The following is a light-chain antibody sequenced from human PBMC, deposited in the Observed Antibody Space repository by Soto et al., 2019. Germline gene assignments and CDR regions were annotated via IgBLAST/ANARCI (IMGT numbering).Light chain of an antibody. V-gene: IGKV3-20*01. J-gene: IGKJ1*01. CDR3: QHYGRSPPSWT. CDR2: DAS. CDR1: QSVSRSY. Sequence: EIVLTQSPGTLSLSPGERATLSCRASQSVSRSYLAWYQQKPGQPPRLLIFDASNRATGIPDRFSGSGSGTEFTLTISSLEPEDFAVYYCQHYGRSPPSWTFGQGTKVEIK.